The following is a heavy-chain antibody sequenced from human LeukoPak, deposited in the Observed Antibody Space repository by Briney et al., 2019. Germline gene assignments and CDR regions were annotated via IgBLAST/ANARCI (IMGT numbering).Heavy chain of an antibody. CDR1: GYTFTIYD. Sequence: GASVKLSCKASGYTFTIYDINWVRQASGQGPEWMGGMNSNSGNTVYAQKFQGRVTMNRDTSISTSYMELGSLRSDDTAVYYCARGRTNYFDYWGQGTLVTVSS. J-gene: IGHJ4*02. CDR3: ARGRTNYFDY. CDR2: MNSNSGNT. V-gene: IGHV1-8*01.